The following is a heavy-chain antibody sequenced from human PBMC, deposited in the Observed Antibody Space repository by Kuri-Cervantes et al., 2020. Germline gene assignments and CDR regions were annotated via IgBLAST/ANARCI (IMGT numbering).Heavy chain of an antibody. Sequence: GESLKISCAASGFTFSNAWMSWVRQAPGKGLEWVGRIKSKTDGGTTDYAAPVKGRFTISRDDSKNTLYLQMNSLRAEDTAVYYCARDAVDAFDIWGQGTMVTVSS. CDR2: IKSKTDGGTT. D-gene: IGHD4-17*01. V-gene: IGHV3-15*01. J-gene: IGHJ3*02. CDR3: ARDAVDAFDI. CDR1: GFTFSNAW.